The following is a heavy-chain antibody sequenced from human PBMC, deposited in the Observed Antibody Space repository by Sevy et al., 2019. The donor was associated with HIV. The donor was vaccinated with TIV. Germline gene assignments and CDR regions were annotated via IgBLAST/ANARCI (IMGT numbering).Heavy chain of an antibody. CDR2: IIPIFGTA. V-gene: IGHV1-69*13. D-gene: IGHD5-12*01. Sequence: ASVKVSCKASGGTFSSYAISWVRQAPGQGLEWMGGIIPIFGTANYAQKFQGRVTITADESMSTAYMELSSLRSEDTAVYYCARSSGTYPFYDAFDIWGQGTMVTVSS. CDR1: GGTFSSYA. CDR3: ARSSGTYPFYDAFDI. J-gene: IGHJ3*02.